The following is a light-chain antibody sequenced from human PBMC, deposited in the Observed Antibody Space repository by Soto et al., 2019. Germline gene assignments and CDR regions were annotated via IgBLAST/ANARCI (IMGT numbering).Light chain of an antibody. J-gene: IGKJ4*02. CDR3: QKYNSAPLS. CDR2: AAS. Sequence: DIQMTQSPSSLSASVGDRVTITCRARLPSSNYLAGYQQKSGKIPNLLIYAASTLQAGVPSRFSGSGSGTDFTLTISSLQPEDVAAYYCQKYNSAPLSFGGGTKVEIK. V-gene: IGKV1-27*01. CDR1: LPSSNY.